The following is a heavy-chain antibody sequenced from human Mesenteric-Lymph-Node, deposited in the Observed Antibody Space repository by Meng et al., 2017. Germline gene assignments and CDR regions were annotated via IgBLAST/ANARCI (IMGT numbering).Heavy chain of an antibody. CDR3: ARENYYGSGVLGAFDI. CDR2: ISYDGSNK. Sequence: GGSLRLSCAASGFTFSSYAMHWVRQAPGKGLEWVAVISYDGSNKYYADSVKGRFTISRDNSKDTLFLQMNSLRAEDTAIYYCARENYYGSGVLGAFDIWGQGTMVTVSS. J-gene: IGHJ3*02. CDR1: GFTFSSYA. D-gene: IGHD3-10*01. V-gene: IGHV3-30*04.